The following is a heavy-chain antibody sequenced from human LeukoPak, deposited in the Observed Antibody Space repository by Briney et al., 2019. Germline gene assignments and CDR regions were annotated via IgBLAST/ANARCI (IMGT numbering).Heavy chain of an antibody. CDR2: ISSSGNTI. V-gene: IGHV3-11*01. CDR3: ARDKIAARFFDY. Sequence: GGSLRLSCAASGFTFSDYYMSWIRHAPGKGLEWVSYISSSGNTIYYADSVKGRFTISRDNAKNSLYLQMNSLRAEDTAVYYCARDKIAARFFDYWGQGTLVTVSS. J-gene: IGHJ4*02. D-gene: IGHD6-6*01. CDR1: GFTFSDYY.